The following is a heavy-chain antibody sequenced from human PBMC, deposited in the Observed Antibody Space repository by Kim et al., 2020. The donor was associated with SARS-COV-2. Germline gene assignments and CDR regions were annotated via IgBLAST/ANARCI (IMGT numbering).Heavy chain of an antibody. CDR2: IYPGDSDT. V-gene: IGHV5-51*01. CDR1: GYSFTSYW. D-gene: IGHD5-18*01. J-gene: IGHJ6*02. CDR3: ARREGLWYDRLYYGMDV. Sequence: GESLKISCKGSGYSFTSYWIGWVRQMPGKGLEWMGIIYPGDSDTRYSPSFQGQVTISADKSISTAYLQWSSLKASDTAMYYCARREGLWYDRLYYGMDVWGQGTTVTVSS.